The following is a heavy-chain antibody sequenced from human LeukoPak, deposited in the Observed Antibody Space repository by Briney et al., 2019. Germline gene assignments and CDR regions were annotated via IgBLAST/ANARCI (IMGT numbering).Heavy chain of an antibody. Sequence: ASVKVSCKASGYTFSGFYIHWVRQAPGQGLEWMGWINPNSGGTNYAQKFQGRVTMTRDTSISTAYMELSRLRSDDTAVYYCARGRAYYDILTGYADLPDYWGQGTLVTVSS. CDR3: ARGRAYYDILTGYADLPDY. CDR2: INPNSGGT. J-gene: IGHJ4*02. V-gene: IGHV1-2*02. CDR1: GYTFSGFY. D-gene: IGHD3-9*01.